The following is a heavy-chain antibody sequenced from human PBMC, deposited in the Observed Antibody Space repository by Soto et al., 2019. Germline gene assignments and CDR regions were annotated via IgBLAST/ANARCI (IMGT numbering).Heavy chain of an antibody. J-gene: IGHJ4*02. CDR1: GGSVRRSSYY. Sequence: QLRLQESGPGLVKSSETLSLTCTVSGGSVRRSSYYWGWIRQPPGKGLEWIASIYYSGRTQNNPALKNRDNMTIDTYTKQFSQKMNAGTDAATAVYYSAQHEGGAAADRAFDYWGQGTLVTFSS. V-gene: IGHV4-39*01. CDR2: IYYSGRT. CDR3: AQHEGGAAADRAFDY. D-gene: IGHD6-13*01.